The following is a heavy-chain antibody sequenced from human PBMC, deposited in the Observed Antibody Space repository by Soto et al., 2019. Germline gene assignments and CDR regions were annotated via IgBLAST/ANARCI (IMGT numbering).Heavy chain of an antibody. D-gene: IGHD3-3*01. V-gene: IGHV4-31*03. J-gene: IGHJ5*02. CDR3: ARGLLRFLEWLPNWFDP. Sequence: QVQLQESGPGLVKPSQTLSLTCTVSGGSISSGGYYWSWIRQHPGKGLEWIGYIYYSGSTYYNPSLKSRVTISVDTSKNQFSLKLSSVTAADTAVYYCARGLLRFLEWLPNWFDPWGQGTLVTVSS. CDR1: GGSISSGGYY. CDR2: IYYSGST.